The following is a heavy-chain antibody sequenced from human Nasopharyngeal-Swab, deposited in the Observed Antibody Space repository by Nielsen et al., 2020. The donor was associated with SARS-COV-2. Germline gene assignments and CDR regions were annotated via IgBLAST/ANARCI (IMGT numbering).Heavy chain of an antibody. V-gene: IGHV1-2*06. CDR2: INPNSGGT. CDR3: ATTLQWLVTNWFDP. Sequence: ASVQVSCQASGYTFTGYYMHWVRQAPAQGLEWMGRINPNSGGTNYAQKFQGRVTMTRDTSISTAYMELSRLRSDDTAVYYCATTLQWLVTNWFDPWGQGTLVTVSS. CDR1: GYTFTGYY. D-gene: IGHD6-19*01. J-gene: IGHJ5*02.